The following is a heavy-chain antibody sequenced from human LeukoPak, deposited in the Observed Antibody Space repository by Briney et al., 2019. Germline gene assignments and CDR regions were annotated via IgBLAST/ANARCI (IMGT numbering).Heavy chain of an antibody. CDR3: ARVPLGYCSGGSCYSDAFDI. D-gene: IGHD2-15*01. J-gene: IGHJ3*02. CDR1: GGTFSSYA. Sequence: ASVKVSCKASGGTFSSYAISWVRQAPGQGLEWMGWISAYNGNTNYAQKLQGRVTMTTDTSTSTAYMELRSLRSDDTAVYYCARVPLGYCSGGSCYSDAFDIWGQGTMVTVSS. CDR2: ISAYNGNT. V-gene: IGHV1-18*01.